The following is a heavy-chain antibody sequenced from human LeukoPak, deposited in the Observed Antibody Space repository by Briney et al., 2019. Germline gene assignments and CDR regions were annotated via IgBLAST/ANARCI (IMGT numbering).Heavy chain of an antibody. V-gene: IGHV4-39*07. Sequence: SETLSPTCTVSGGSISSSSYYWGWIRQPPGKGLEWIGSIYYSGSTYYNPSLKSRVTISVDTSKNQFSLKLSSVTAADTAVYYWARVVARGSFDYWGQGTLVTVSS. CDR3: ARVVARGSFDY. CDR2: IYYSGST. D-gene: IGHD2-15*01. J-gene: IGHJ4*02. CDR1: GGSISSSSYY.